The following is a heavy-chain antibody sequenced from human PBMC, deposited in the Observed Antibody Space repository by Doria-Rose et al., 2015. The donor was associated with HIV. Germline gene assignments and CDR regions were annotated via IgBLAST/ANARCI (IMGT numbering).Heavy chain of an antibody. CDR3: AKAPIIGPKYYFYMDV. V-gene: IGHV3-9*01. CDR2: ISWDSGAK. D-gene: IGHD3-3*01. Sequence: EVQLVEAGGGLVQPGRFLRLSCVGSGFSFESYAMHWVRLAPGKGLEWVAGISWDSGAKGNADSVEGRFTISRDNAKKSVYLEMRSLRPEDTAFYYCAKAPIIGPKYYFYMDVWGKGTSVTVSS. CDR1: GFSFESYA. J-gene: IGHJ6*03.